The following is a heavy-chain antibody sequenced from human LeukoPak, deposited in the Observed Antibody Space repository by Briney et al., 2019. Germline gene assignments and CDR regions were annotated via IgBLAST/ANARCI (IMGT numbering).Heavy chain of an antibody. Sequence: GRSLRLSCAASGFTFSSCGMHWVRQAPGKGLEWVAVIWYDGSNKYYADSVKGRFTISRDNSKNTLYLQMNSLRAEDTAVYYCARGSLGATGHHFDYWGQGTLVTVSS. CDR2: IWYDGSNK. D-gene: IGHD1-26*01. CDR3: ARGSLGATGHHFDY. CDR1: GFTFSSCG. J-gene: IGHJ4*02. V-gene: IGHV3-33*01.